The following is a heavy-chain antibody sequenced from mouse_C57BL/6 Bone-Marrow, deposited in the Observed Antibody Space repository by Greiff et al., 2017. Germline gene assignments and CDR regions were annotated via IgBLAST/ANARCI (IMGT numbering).Heavy chain of an antibody. V-gene: IGHV5-4*01. CDR2: ISDGGSYT. Sequence: EVKLMESGGGLVKPGGSLKLSCAASGFTFSSYAMSWVRQTPEQRLEWVATISDGGSYTYYPDNVKGRFTISRDNAKNNLYLQMSHLKSEDTAMYYCARDSVPPFAYWGQGTLVTVSA. CDR3: ARDSVPPFAY. J-gene: IGHJ3*01. D-gene: IGHD1-1*01. CDR1: GFTFSSYA.